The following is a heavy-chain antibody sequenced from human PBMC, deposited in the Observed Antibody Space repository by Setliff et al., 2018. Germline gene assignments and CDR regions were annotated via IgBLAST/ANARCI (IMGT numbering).Heavy chain of an antibody. J-gene: IGHJ4*02. CDR3: AREGGRYHSDS. Sequence: PSETLSLTCAVYGGSFSGYYWNWIRQPPGKGLEWIGEINHSGSTNYNPSLKSRVTISVDTSKNQFSLKLSSVTAADTAVYYCAREGGRYHSDSWGQGILVTVSS. CDR2: INHSGST. V-gene: IGHV4-34*01. D-gene: IGHD1-1*01. CDR1: GGSFSGYY.